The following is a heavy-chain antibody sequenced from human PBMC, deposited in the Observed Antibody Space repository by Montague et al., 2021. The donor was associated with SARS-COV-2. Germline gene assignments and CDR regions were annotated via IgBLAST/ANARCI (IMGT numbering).Heavy chain of an antibody. CDR1: GGSFSGYY. Sequence: SETLSLTCAVYGGSFSGYYWSWIRQPPGKGLEWIGEINHSGSTNYNPSLKSRVTISVDTSKNQFSLKLSSVTAADTAVYYCARELLTTVVTQAGISYYYYGMDVWGQGTTVTVSS. D-gene: IGHD4-23*01. CDR3: ARELLTTVVTQAGISYYYYGMDV. V-gene: IGHV4-34*01. J-gene: IGHJ6*02. CDR2: INHSGST.